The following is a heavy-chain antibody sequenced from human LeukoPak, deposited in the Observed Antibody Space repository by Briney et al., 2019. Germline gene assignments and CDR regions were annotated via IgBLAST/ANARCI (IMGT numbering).Heavy chain of an antibody. CDR1: GYPFTSYG. CDR2: ISTYNGNT. D-gene: IGHD2-15*01. Sequence: ASVKVSCKASGYPFTSYGISWVRQAPGQGLEWMEWISTYNGNTNYAQKFQDIVTMTTDTSTSTAYRELKSLRSDDTAVYYCARDWVVGVVVVAAGYWGQGTLVTVSS. J-gene: IGHJ4*02. CDR3: ARDWVVGVVVVAAGY. V-gene: IGHV1-18*01.